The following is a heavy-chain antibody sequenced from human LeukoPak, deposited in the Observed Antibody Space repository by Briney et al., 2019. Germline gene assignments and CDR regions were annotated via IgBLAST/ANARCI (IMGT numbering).Heavy chain of an antibody. J-gene: IGHJ6*02. Sequence: PSETLSLTCAVYGGSFSGYYWSWIREPPGKGLEWVGEINHSGSNNYYPSLMSRVTISVDASKNQFSLKLSSVTAADTAVYYCASLYYYYYGMDVWGQGTTVTVSS. V-gene: IGHV4-34*01. CDR1: GGSFSGYY. CDR3: ASLYYYYYGMDV. CDR2: INHSGSN.